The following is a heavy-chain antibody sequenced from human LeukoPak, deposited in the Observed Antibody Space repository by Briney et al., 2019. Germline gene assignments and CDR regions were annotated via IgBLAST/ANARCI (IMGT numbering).Heavy chain of an antibody. CDR2: INHSGST. J-gene: IGHJ4*02. Sequence: GSLRLSCAASGFTFSGYYWSWIRQPPGKGLEWIGEINHSGSTNYNPSLKSRVTISVDTSKNQFSLKLSSVTAADTAVYYCARPSRRLGATYCSGGSCYSFPFDYWGQGTLVTVSS. D-gene: IGHD2-15*01. V-gene: IGHV4-34*01. CDR1: GFTFSGYY. CDR3: ARPSRRLGATYCSGGSCYSFPFDY.